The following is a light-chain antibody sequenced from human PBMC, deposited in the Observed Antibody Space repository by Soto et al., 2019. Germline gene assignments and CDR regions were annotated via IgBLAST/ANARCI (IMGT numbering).Light chain of an antibody. V-gene: IGKV3-11*01. Sequence: DIVLTQSPATLTLSPGERATLSCRASQSFNSNLAWYQQKPGQAPRLLIHDASHRATGVPARFSGSGSGTDFTLIISGLAPGDSAVYYGQHRYGSTFGPGTKVDIK. J-gene: IGKJ3*01. CDR3: QHRYGST. CDR2: DAS. CDR1: QSFNSN.